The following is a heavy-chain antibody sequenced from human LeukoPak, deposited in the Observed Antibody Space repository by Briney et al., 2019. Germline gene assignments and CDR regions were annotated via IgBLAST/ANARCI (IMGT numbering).Heavy chain of an antibody. J-gene: IGHJ5*02. CDR2: IYYSGST. V-gene: IGHV4-59*01. CDR1: GGSISGYY. Sequence: TSETLSLTCTVSGGSISGYYWSWIRQPPGKGLEWIGYIYYSGSTNYNPSLKSRVTISVDTSKNQFSLKLSSVTPADTAVYYCARDLYNWLDPWGQGTLVTVSS. CDR3: ARDLYNWLDP.